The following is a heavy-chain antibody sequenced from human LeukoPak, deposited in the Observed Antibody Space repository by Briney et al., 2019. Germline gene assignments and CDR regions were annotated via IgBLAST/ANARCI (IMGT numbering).Heavy chain of an antibody. Sequence: GGSLRLSCAASGFTFSSYWMHWVRQAPGKGLVWVSHINTDGSGTYYADSVKGRFTISRDNAKNTLYLQMNSLRAEDTAVYFCARDLDCGGHLWGQGTLVTVSS. CDR3: ARDLDCGGHL. V-gene: IGHV3-74*01. J-gene: IGHJ5*02. CDR1: GFTFSSYW. CDR2: INTDGSGT. D-gene: IGHD4-23*01.